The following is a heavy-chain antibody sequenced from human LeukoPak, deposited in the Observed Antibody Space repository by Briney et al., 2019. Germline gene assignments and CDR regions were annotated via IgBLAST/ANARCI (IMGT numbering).Heavy chain of an antibody. Sequence: PGGSLRLSCAASGFTFSSYAMHWVRQAPGKGLEWVAVISYDGSNKYYADSVKGRFTISRDNSKNALYLQMNSLRAEDTAVYYCARGGIAAAASLFDPWGQGTLVTVSS. CDR3: ARGGIAAAASLFDP. CDR1: GFTFSSYA. J-gene: IGHJ5*02. CDR2: ISYDGSNK. V-gene: IGHV3-30-3*01. D-gene: IGHD6-13*01.